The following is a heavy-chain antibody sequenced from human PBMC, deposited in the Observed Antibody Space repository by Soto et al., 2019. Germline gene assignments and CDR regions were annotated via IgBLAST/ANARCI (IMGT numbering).Heavy chain of an antibody. CDR2: IYHSGST. Sequence: SETLSLTCAFSGGSISSGVYSWSWIRQPPGKGLEWIGYIYHSGSTYYNPSLKSRVTISVDRSKNQFSLKLSSVTAADTALYYCAKMVTWDSSGYYQGGFDCWGQGTLVTGSS. D-gene: IGHD3-22*01. CDR1: GGSISSGVYS. CDR3: AKMVTWDSSGYYQGGFDC. V-gene: IGHV4-30-2*01. J-gene: IGHJ4*02.